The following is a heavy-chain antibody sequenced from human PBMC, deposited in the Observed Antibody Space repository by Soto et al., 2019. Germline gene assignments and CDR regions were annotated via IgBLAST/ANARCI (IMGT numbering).Heavy chain of an antibody. J-gene: IGHJ4*02. CDR1: GGSFSGYY. D-gene: IGHD6-6*01. CDR2: INHSGST. CDR3: ASINSSSPG. Sequence: SETLSLTCAVYGGSFSGYYWSWIRQPPGKGLEWIGAINHSGSTNYNPSLKSRVTISVDTSKNQFSLKLSSVTAADTAVYYCASINSSSPGWGQGTLVTVSS. V-gene: IGHV4-34*01.